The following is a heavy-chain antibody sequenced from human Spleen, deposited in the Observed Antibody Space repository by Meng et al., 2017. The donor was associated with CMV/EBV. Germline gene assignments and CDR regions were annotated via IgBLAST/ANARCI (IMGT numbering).Heavy chain of an antibody. CDR2: INPNSGGT. D-gene: IGHD2-15*01. J-gene: IGHJ4*02. V-gene: IGHV1-2*02. CDR3: ARDGGPTGGVY. CDR1: GYTFTSYG. Sequence: ASVKVSCKASGYTFTSYGISWVRQAPGQGLEWMGWINPNSGGTNYAQKFQGRVTMTRDTSISTAYMELSRVRCDDTAVYYCARDGGPTGGVYWGQGTLVTVSS.